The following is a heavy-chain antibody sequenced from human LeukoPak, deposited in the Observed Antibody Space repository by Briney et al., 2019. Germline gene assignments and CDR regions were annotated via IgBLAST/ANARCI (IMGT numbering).Heavy chain of an antibody. J-gene: IGHJ4*02. CDR1: GGTFSSYA. CDR2: IIPIFGTA. V-gene: IGHV1-69*13. D-gene: IGHD4-23*01. Sequence: GASMKVSCKASGGTFSSYAISWVRQAPGQGLEWMGGIIPIFGTANYAQKFQGRVTITADESTSTAYMELSSLRSEDTAVYYCARSDYGGNSGDYWGQGTLVTVSS. CDR3: ARSDYGGNSGDY.